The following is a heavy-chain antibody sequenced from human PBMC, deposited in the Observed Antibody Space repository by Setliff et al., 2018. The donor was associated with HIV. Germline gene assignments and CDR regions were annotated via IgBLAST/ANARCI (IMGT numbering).Heavy chain of an antibody. V-gene: IGHV4-4*07. CDR2: IYTRGST. D-gene: IGHD2-15*01. CDR1: GGSVSGFY. Sequence: SETLSLTCTVSGGSVSGFYWSWIRQPAEKGLEWIGRIYTRGSTNSNPSLKGRVTMSVDTSKNHFSLKLSSVTAADTAIYYCARGLGGGFSLDAFDIWGRGTMVTVSS. J-gene: IGHJ3*02. CDR3: ARGLGGGFSLDAFDI.